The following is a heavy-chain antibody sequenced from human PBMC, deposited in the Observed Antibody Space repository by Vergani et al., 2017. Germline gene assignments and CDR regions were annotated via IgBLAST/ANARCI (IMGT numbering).Heavy chain of an antibody. CDR1: GFTFSSYS. D-gene: IGHD6-13*01. V-gene: IGHV3-21*01. Sequence: EVQLVESGGGLVKPGGSLRLSCAASGFTFSSYSMNWVRQAPGKGLEWVSSISSSSSYIYYADSVKGRFTISRDNAKNSLYLQMNSLRAEDTAVYYCARGRAADNPCYYWGQGTLVTVSS. J-gene: IGHJ4*02. CDR2: ISSSSSYI. CDR3: ARGRAADNPCYY.